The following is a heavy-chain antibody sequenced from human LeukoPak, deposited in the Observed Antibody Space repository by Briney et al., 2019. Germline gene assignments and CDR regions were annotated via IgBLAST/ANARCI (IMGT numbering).Heavy chain of an antibody. V-gene: IGHV3-23*01. CDR3: AKDFGGSYIYYFDY. D-gene: IGHD1-26*01. CDR1: GFTFSSYA. J-gene: IGHJ4*02. CDR2: ISGSGGST. Sequence: GGSLRLSCAASGFTFSSYALSWVRQAPGKGLEWVSAISGSGGSTYYADSVKGRFTISRDNSKNTLYLQMNSLGAEDTAVYYCAKDFGGSYIYYFDYWGQGTLVTVSS.